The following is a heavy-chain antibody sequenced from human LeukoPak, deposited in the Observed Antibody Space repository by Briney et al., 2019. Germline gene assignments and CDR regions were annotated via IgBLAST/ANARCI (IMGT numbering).Heavy chain of an antibody. CDR3: AREGIPSGPTRGAAPFGY. D-gene: IGHD6-19*01. V-gene: IGHV1-2*02. CDR2: INPNSGGT. CDR1: GYTFTGYY. Sequence: ASVMVSCKASGYTFTGYYMHWVRQAPGQGLEWMGWINPNSGGTNYAQKFQGRVTMTRDTSISTAYMELSRLRSDDTAVYYCAREGIPSGPTRGAAPFGYWGQGTLVTVSS. J-gene: IGHJ4*02.